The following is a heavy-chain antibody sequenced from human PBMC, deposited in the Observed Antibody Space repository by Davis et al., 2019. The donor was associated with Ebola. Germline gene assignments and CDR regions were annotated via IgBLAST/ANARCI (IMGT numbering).Heavy chain of an antibody. CDR3: ARDLNIVVQPSNFEWGMDV. D-gene: IGHD2-21*01. Sequence: AASVQVSCKASGYTFTSYYMHWVRQAPGQGLEWMGIINPSGDSTSFAQKFQGRVTMTRDTSTSTVYMELSSLRSEDTAVYYCARDLNIVVQPSNFEWGMDVWGQGTTVTVSS. J-gene: IGHJ6*02. CDR1: GYTFTSYY. CDR2: INPSGDST. V-gene: IGHV1-46*01.